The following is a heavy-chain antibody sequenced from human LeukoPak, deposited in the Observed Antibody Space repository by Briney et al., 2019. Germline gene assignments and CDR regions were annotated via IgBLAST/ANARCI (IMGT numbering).Heavy chain of an antibody. CDR2: ISGSGGST. D-gene: IGHD5-18*01. CDR3: AKDRTQLWLSPTYFDY. J-gene: IGHJ4*02. Sequence: GGSLRLSCAASGFTFSSYAMSWVRQAPGKGLEWVSAISGSGGSTYYADSVKGRFTISRDNSKNTLYLQMNSLRAEDTAVYYCAKDRTQLWLSPTYFDYWGQGTLVTVSS. CDR1: GFTFSSYA. V-gene: IGHV3-23*01.